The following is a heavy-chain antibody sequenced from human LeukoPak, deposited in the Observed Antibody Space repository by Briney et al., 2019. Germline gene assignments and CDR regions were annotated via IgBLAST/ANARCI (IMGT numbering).Heavy chain of an antibody. Sequence: PSETLSLTCTVSGGSVSSGSYYWSWIRQPPGKGLEWIGNINYSGNTKYNPSLKSRVTISVDTSKNQFSLKLSSVTAADTAVYYCARATAVAGQGAWSDYWGQGTLVTVPS. D-gene: IGHD6-19*01. CDR2: INYSGNT. CDR1: GGSVSSGSYY. CDR3: ARATAVAGQGAWSDY. V-gene: IGHV4-61*01. J-gene: IGHJ4*02.